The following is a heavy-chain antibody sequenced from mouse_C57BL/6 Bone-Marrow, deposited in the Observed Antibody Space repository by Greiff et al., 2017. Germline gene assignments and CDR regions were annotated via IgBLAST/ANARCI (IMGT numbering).Heavy chain of an antibody. CDR3: ARQGDYDWVAY. CDR2: IFPGSGST. V-gene: IGHV1-75*01. D-gene: IGHD2-4*01. CDR1: GYTFTDYY. J-gene: IGHJ3*01. Sequence: VQGVESGPELVKPGASVKISCKASGYTFTDYYINWVKQRPGQGLEWIGWIFPGSGSTYYNEKFKGKATLTVDKSSSTAYMLLSSLTCEDSAVYFCARQGDYDWVAYWGQGTLVTVPA.